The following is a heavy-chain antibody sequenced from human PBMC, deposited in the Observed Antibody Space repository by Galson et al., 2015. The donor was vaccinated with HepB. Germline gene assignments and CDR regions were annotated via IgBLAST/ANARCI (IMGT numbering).Heavy chain of an antibody. CDR2: ISSSSSTI. D-gene: IGHD1-26*01. CDR1: GFTFSSYS. J-gene: IGHJ4*02. CDR3: ARDSSGNYEGLFDY. Sequence: SLRLSCAASGFTFSSYSMNWVRQAPGKGLEWVTYISSSSSTIYYADSVKGRFTISRDNAKNSLYLQMNSLRAEDTAVYYCARDSSGNYEGLFDYWGQGTLVTVSS. V-gene: IGHV3-48*01.